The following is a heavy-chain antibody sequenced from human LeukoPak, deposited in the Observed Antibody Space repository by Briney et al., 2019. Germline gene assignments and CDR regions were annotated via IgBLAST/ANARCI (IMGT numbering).Heavy chain of an antibody. CDR1: EFTFSSYV. J-gene: IGHJ4*02. CDR3: AKDQLSSGWFNY. CDR2: ISGSGGST. Sequence: GGSLRLSCAASEFTFSSYVMAWVRQAPGKGLEWVSTISGSGGSTYYADSVKGRFTISRDNSKNTLYLQTNSLRAEDTAVYYCAKDQLSSGWFNYWGQGTLVTVSS. V-gene: IGHV3-23*01. D-gene: IGHD6-19*01.